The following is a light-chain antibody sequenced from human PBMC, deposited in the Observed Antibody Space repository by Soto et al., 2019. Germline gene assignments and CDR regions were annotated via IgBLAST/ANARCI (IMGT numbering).Light chain of an antibody. Sequence: MTECRATLSGSPGEGAALSCRASQSVSSNLAWYQQKPGQAPRLLIYGASSRATGIPDRFSGSGSGTDFTLPISRLEPDGIAVYSCQQYGSRGTFCAGTKVDIK. CDR2: GAS. J-gene: IGKJ4*02. CDR1: QSVSSN. CDR3: QQYGSRGT. V-gene: IGKV3-20*01.